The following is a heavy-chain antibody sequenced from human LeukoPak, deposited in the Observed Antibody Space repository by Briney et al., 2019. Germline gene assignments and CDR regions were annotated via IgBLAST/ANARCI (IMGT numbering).Heavy chain of an antibody. CDR2: ISGSGGST. CDR3: AKGMEWELLIAFDY. V-gene: IGHV3-23*01. Sequence: PGGPLRLSCAASGFTFSSYAMSWVRQAPGKGLEWVSAISGSGGSTYYADSVKGRFTISRDNSKNTLYLQMNSLRAEDTAVYYCAKGMEWELLIAFDYWGQGTLVTVSS. D-gene: IGHD1-26*01. J-gene: IGHJ4*02. CDR1: GFTFSSYA.